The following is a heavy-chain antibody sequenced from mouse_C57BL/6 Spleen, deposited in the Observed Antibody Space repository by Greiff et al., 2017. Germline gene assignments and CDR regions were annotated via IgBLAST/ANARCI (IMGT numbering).Heavy chain of an antibody. CDR2: IYPRSGNT. D-gene: IGHD1-1*01. CDR1: GYTFTSYG. CDR3: AKHYYGGIYYFDY. V-gene: IGHV1-81*01. Sequence: VQLQQSGAELARPGASVKLSCKASGYTFTSYGISWVKQRTGQGLEWIGEIYPRSGNTYYNEKFKGKATLTANKSSSTAYMELRSLTSEDSAVYFCAKHYYGGIYYFDYWGQGTTLTVSS. J-gene: IGHJ2*01.